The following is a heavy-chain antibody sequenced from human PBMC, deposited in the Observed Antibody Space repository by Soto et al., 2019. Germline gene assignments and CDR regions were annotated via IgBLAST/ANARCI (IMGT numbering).Heavy chain of an antibody. CDR3: LRDAPIGSTYSGYDGVDC. CDR1: GGTFSNDI. V-gene: IGHV1-69*08. D-gene: IGHD5-12*01. Sequence: QVQVVKSGAEVKKPGSSVKVSCKASGGTFSNDIINWVRQAPGQGLEWMGRIIPLLDIANSAQKFQGRVTSTADKSTSTAYRELNSLRSEDTSVYYCLRDAPIGSTYSGYDGVDCWGQGTLVTVSS. J-gene: IGHJ4*02. CDR2: IIPLLDIA.